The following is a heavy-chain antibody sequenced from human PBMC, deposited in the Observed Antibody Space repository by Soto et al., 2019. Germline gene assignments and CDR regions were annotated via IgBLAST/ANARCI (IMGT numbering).Heavy chain of an antibody. CDR3: ARGGYSSGWYSSDAFDI. J-gene: IGHJ3*02. CDR1: GFTFSSYA. V-gene: IGHV3-30-3*01. D-gene: IGHD6-19*01. CDR2: ISYDGSNK. Sequence: GGSLRLSCAASGFTFSSYAMHWVRQAPGKGLEWVAVISYDGSNKYYADSVKGRFTISRDNSKNTLYLQMNSLRAEDTAVYYCARGGYSSGWYSSDAFDIWGQGTMVTVSS.